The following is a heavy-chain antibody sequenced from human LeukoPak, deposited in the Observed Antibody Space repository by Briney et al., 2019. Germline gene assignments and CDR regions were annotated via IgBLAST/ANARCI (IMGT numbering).Heavy chain of an antibody. CDR1: GFTFSDYW. Sequence: GGSLRLSCTASGFTFSDYWMSWVRQTPEKGLEWVANIKQDGSEKVYLDSVKGRFTISRDNAQTSLYLHMNSLRAKDTAVYYCARDPYSSSWSYGMDVWGQGTTVTVSS. J-gene: IGHJ6*02. V-gene: IGHV3-7*05. D-gene: IGHD6-13*01. CDR3: ARDPYSSSWSYGMDV. CDR2: IKQDGSEK.